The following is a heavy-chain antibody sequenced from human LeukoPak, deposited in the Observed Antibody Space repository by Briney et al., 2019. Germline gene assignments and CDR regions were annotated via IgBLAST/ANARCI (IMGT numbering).Heavy chain of an antibody. CDR3: ARGVDYALWSDSSYQFYYMDV. V-gene: IGHV1-8*03. J-gene: IGHJ6*03. CDR2: MNPNSGHT. CDR1: GYTFSSSD. Sequence: ASVKVSCKASGYTFSSSDINWVRQATGQGLEWMGWMNPNSGHTGYAQKFQGRITFTRNTSISTAYMELSSLRPGDTAVYFCARGVDYALWSDSSYQFYYMDVWGKGATVTVSS. D-gene: IGHD3-3*01.